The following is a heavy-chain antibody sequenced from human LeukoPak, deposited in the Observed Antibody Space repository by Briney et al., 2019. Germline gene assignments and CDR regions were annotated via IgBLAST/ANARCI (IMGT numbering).Heavy chain of an antibody. CDR3: VRDRPHNCFDP. CDR1: EFTFSSHW. V-gene: IGHV3-74*01. J-gene: IGHJ5*02. Sequence: PGGSLRLSCAASEFTFSSHWMHWVRQVPEKGLVYVAYIDNDGTNTNYADSVKGRFTISRDNAKNTLYLQMNSLRVEDTAVYYCVRDRPHNCFDPWGQGTLVTVSS. D-gene: IGHD6-6*01. CDR2: IDNDGTNT.